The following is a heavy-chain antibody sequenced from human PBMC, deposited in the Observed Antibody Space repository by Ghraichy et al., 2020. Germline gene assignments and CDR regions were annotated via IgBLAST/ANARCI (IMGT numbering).Heavy chain of an antibody. J-gene: IGHJ4*02. V-gene: IGHV4-34*01. CDR2: INHSGST. Sequence: SETLSLTCAVYGGSFSGYYWSWIRQPPGKGLEWIGEINHSGSTNYNPSLKSRVTISVDTSKNQFSLKLSSVTAADTAVYYCARLRPGYYYDSSGYYFGRGYFDYWGQGTLVTVSS. D-gene: IGHD3-22*01. CDR1: GGSFSGYY. CDR3: ARLRPGYYYDSSGYYFGRGYFDY.